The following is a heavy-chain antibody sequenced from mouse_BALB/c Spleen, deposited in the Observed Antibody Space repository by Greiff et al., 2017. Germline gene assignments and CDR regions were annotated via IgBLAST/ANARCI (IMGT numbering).Heavy chain of an antibody. J-gene: IGHJ2*01. CDR3: ARDNYVSSDPDY. V-gene: IGHV5-4*02. Sequence: EVQGVESGGGLVKPGGSLKLSCAASGFTFSDYYMYWVRQTPEKRLEWVATISDGGSYTYYPDSVKGRFTISRDNAKNNLYLQMSSLKSEDTAMYYCARDNYVSSDPDYWGQGTTLTVSA. CDR1: GFTFSDYY. D-gene: IGHD1-1*01. CDR2: ISDGGSYT.